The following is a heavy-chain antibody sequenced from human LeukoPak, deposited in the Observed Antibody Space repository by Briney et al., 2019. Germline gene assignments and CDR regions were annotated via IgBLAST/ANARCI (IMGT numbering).Heavy chain of an antibody. V-gene: IGHV3-21*01. CDR1: GLTFSSYS. J-gene: IGHJ4*02. CDR3: AREEYTYYYDSSGYQPTYDY. Sequence: GGSLKLSCAASGLTFSSYSMNWVRQAPGKGLEWVSSISSSSSYIYYADSVKGRFTISRDNAKNSLYLQMNSLRAEDTAVYYCAREEYTYYYDSSGYQPTYDYWGQGTLVTVSS. CDR2: ISSSSSYI. D-gene: IGHD3-22*01.